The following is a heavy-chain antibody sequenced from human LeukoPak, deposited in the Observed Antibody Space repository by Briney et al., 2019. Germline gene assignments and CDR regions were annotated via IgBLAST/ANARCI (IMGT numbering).Heavy chain of an antibody. Sequence: ASVKVSCKASGYTLTSYDISWVRQATGQGLEWMGWVNPNSGYAGSAQKFQGRITMTRDTSMSTAYMELSSLRSEDTAVYYCARGNRLYSSSWYSLAFDIWGQGTMVTVSS. V-gene: IGHV1-8*01. CDR3: ARGNRLYSSSWYSLAFDI. CDR1: GYTLTSYD. J-gene: IGHJ3*02. CDR2: VNPNSGYA. D-gene: IGHD6-13*01.